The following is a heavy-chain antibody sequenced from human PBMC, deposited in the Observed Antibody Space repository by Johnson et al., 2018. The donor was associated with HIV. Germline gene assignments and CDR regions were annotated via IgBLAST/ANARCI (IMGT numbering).Heavy chain of an antibody. V-gene: IGHV3-7*05. J-gene: IGHJ3*02. CDR2: IKQDGSEK. D-gene: IGHD3-9*01. CDR3: AREEGTDILTRGDAFDI. Sequence: VQLVESGGGVVQPGGSLRLSCAASGFTFSSYWMSWVRQAPGKGLEWVANIKQDGSEKLYVDSVKGRFTISRDNAKNSLYLQMNSLRAEDTAVYYCAREEGTDILTRGDAFDIWGQGTMVTVSS. CDR1: GFTFSSYW.